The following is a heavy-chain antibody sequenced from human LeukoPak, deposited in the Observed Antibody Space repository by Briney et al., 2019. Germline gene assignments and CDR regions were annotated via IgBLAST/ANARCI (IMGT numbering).Heavy chain of an antibody. J-gene: IGHJ4*02. Sequence: GGSLRLSCTASGFTFGDYAMSWVRQAPGKGLEWVGFIRSKAYGGTTEYAASVKGRFTISRDDSKSIAYLQMSSLKTEDTAVYYCTRFGYYYGSGRPRAPDYWGQGTLVTVSS. CDR2: IRSKAYGGTT. D-gene: IGHD3-10*01. V-gene: IGHV3-49*04. CDR3: TRFGYYYGSGRPRAPDY. CDR1: GFTFGDYA.